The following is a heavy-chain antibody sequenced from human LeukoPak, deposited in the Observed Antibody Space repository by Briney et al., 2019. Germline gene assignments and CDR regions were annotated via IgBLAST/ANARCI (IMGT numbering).Heavy chain of an antibody. V-gene: IGHV3-23*01. D-gene: IGHD1-1*01. CDR3: AKVEGASKASVY. CDR2: ISGSGGST. J-gene: IGHJ4*02. Sequence: GGSLRLSCAAPGFTFSSHNMNWVRQAPGRGREWVSSISGSGGSTYYAASVKGRFTISRDNSKNTLYLQMYSLRAEDTAVYYCAKVEGASKASVYWGQGALVTVSS. CDR1: GFTFSSHN.